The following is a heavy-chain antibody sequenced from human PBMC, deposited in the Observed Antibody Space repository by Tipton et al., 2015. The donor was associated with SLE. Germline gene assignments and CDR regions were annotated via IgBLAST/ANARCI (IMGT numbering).Heavy chain of an antibody. Sequence: SLRLSCAASGFIFGTYGMHWVRQTPGKGLAWVAVVSYDGSVQYYADSVKGRFTISRDNAKNSLYLQMNSLRAEDTAVYYCARDQALWSSSPYSDYWGQGTLVTVSS. CDR2: VSYDGSVQ. CDR1: GFIFGTYG. D-gene: IGHD6-6*01. V-gene: IGHV3-30*03. J-gene: IGHJ4*02. CDR3: ARDQALWSSSPYSDY.